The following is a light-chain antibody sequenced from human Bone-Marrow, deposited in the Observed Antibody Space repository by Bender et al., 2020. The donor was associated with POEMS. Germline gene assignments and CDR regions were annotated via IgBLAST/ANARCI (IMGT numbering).Light chain of an antibody. CDR2: ANN. CDR1: GSNIGNNY. V-gene: IGLV1-44*01. CDR3: AAWDDSLNGPYV. Sequence: QSVLTQPPSASGTPGQGVTISCSGSGSNIGNNYVNWYQQFPGSAPKLLIYANNRRPSGVPDRFSGSKSGSSASLAISGLQSEDEAVYYCAAWDDSLNGPYVFGTGTKVTVL. J-gene: IGLJ1*01.